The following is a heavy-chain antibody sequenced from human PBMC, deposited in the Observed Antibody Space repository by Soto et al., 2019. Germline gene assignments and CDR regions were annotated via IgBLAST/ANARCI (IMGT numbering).Heavy chain of an antibody. CDR1: GFTFDDYA. D-gene: IGHD2-2*01. J-gene: IGHJ4*02. CDR3: AKGYCSSTSCLWYFDY. CDR2: ISWNSGSI. Sequence: GGSLRLSCAASGFTFDDYAMHWVRQAPGKGLEWVSGISWNSGSIGYADSVKGRFTISRDNAKNSLYLQMNSLRAEDTALYYCAKGYCSSTSCLWYFDYWGQGTLVTVSS. V-gene: IGHV3-9*01.